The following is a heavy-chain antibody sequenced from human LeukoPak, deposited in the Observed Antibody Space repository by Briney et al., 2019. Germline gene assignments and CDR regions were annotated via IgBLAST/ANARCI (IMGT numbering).Heavy chain of an antibody. CDR1: TRSIRSISCY. J-gene: IGHJ4*02. V-gene: IGHV4-39*01. CDR2: IYYTGST. Sequence: PQAMSLTCTVATRSIRSISCYWGRIREPPGNGLEWIARIYYTGSTHNNPTPKRPVTMSVDTSKSQVYLKLSSVTAADTAMYYCARISTYYYDRSTDSYFDDWGQGTLVTVSS. D-gene: IGHD3-22*01. CDR3: ARISTYYYDRSTDSYFDD.